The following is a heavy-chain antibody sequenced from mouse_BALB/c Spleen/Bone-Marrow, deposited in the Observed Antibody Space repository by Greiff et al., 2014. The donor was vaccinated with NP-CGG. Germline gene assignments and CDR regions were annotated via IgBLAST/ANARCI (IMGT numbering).Heavy chain of an antibody. Sequence: QVQLQQSGAELVRPGIAVNVSCKASGYAFTNYLIEWVKQRPGQGLEWIGVINPGSGGANYNEKFKGKATLTADKSSSTAYMQLSSLTSDDSAVYFCARFGRYYFDYWGQGTTLTVSS. CDR3: ARFGRYYFDY. CDR1: GYAFTNYL. J-gene: IGHJ2*01. V-gene: IGHV1-54*01. CDR2: INPGSGGA.